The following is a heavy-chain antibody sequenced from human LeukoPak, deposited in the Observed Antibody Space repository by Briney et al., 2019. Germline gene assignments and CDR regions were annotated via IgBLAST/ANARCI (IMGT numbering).Heavy chain of an antibody. CDR3: ARKHYYESSGSDMFDY. CDR1: GFTFSSYS. V-gene: IGHV3-66*01. J-gene: IGHJ4*02. D-gene: IGHD3-22*01. Sequence: GGSLRLSCAASGFTFSSYSMNWVRQAPGKGLEWVSVIYDGGNTYYADSVKGRFTISRDNSKNMLYLQMNSLRAEDTAVYYCARKHYYESSGSDMFDYWGQGTLVTVSS. CDR2: IYDGGNT.